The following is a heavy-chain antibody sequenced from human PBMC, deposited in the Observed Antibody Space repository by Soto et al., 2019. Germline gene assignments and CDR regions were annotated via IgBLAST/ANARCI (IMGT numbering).Heavy chain of an antibody. CDR3: ARAAMVNLYYYGMDV. CDR1: GGSISSADYY. Sequence: SETLSLTCTVSGGSISSADYYWSWIRQPPGKGLEWIGYIYYSGNTYYNPSLKSRLTISIDTSKNQFSLKLSSVTAADTAVYYCARAAMVNLYYYGMDVWGQGTTVTVSS. J-gene: IGHJ6*02. CDR2: IYYSGNT. V-gene: IGHV4-30-4*01. D-gene: IGHD5-18*01.